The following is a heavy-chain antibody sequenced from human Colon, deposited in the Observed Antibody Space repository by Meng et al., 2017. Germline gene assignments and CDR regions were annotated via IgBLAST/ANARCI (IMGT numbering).Heavy chain of an antibody. CDR3: ARGEWYYDRSGYSIY. J-gene: IGHJ4*02. D-gene: IGHD3-22*01. CDR2: INTNTGNP. Sequence: ASVKVSCKASGYTFTSYAMNWVRQAPGQGLEWMGWINTNTGNPTYAQGLTGRFVFSLDTSVSTAYLQISSLKAEDTAVYYCARGEWYYDRSGYSIYWGQGTLGTGAS. V-gene: IGHV7-4-1*02. CDR1: GYTFTSYA.